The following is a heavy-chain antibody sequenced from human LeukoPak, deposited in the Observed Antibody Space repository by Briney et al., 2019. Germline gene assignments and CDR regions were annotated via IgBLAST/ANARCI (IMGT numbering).Heavy chain of an antibody. J-gene: IGHJ4*02. D-gene: IGHD3-22*01. V-gene: IGHV3-23*01. CDR1: GFTFSSYA. CDR2: ISGSGGST. Sequence: PGGSLRLSCAASGFTFSSYAMSWVRQAPGKGLEWVSAISGSGGSTYYADSVKGRFTISRDNAKNSLYLQMNSLRAEDTAVYYCARDLGIVVYWGQGTLVTVSS. CDR3: ARDLGIVVY.